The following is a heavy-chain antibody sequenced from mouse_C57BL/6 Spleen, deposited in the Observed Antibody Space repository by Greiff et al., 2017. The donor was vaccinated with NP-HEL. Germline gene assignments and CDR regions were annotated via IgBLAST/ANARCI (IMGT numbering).Heavy chain of an antibody. D-gene: IGHD1-1*01. CDR2: ISSGGSYT. CDR1: GFTFSSYG. Sequence: EVQVVESGGDLVKPGGSLKLSCAASGFTFSSYGMSWVRQTPDKRLEWVATISSGGSYTYYPDSVKGRFTISRDNAKNTLYLQMSSLKSEDTAMYYCAREGVALDYWGQGTTLTVSS. J-gene: IGHJ2*01. V-gene: IGHV5-6*01. CDR3: AREGVALDY.